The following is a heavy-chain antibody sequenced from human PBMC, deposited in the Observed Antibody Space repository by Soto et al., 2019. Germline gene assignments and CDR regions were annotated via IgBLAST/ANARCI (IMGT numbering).Heavy chain of an antibody. CDR3: AKGALIYSGSYYFDY. V-gene: IGHV3-30*18. D-gene: IGHD1-26*01. CDR2: ISYDGSNK. CDR1: GFTFSSYG. Sequence: GGSLRLSCAASGFTFSSYGMHWVRQAPGKGLEWVAVISYDGSNKYYADSVKGRFTISRDNSKNTLYLQMNSLRAEDTAVYYCAKGALIYSGSYYFDYWGQGTLVTV. J-gene: IGHJ4*02.